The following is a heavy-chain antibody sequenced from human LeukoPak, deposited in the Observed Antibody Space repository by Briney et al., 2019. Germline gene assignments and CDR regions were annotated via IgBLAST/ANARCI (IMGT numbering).Heavy chain of an antibody. CDR1: GFISSSYS. V-gene: IGHV3-7*01. CDR3: TQIEWDRWRR. Sequence: GGSLRLSCAAAGFISSSYSMSWVRHAQGEGREWVAIIMQDGREKYYVDSVTGRFTISTDNTKKSTYLQMNNLRDEDTAVYYCTQIEWDRWRRWGQGTLVTVSS. D-gene: IGHD1-1*01. J-gene: IGHJ4*02. CDR2: IMQDGREK.